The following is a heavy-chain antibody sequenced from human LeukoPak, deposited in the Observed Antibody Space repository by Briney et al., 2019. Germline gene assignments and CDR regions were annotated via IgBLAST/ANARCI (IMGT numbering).Heavy chain of an antibody. Sequence: GGSLRLSCAASGFTFDSYSMSWVRQAPGKGLEWVANIKKDGSEKYYVDSVKGRFTISRDNAKNSLYLQMNSLRADDTAVYHCARQETSSYNGAFDIWGQGTMVTVSS. J-gene: IGHJ3*02. V-gene: IGHV3-7*01. D-gene: IGHD1-26*01. CDR1: GFTFDSYS. CDR2: IKKDGSEK. CDR3: ARQETSSYNGAFDI.